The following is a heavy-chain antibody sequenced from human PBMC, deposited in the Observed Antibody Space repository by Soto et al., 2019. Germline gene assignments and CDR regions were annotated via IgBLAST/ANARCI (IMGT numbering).Heavy chain of an antibody. Sequence: QVQLQESGPGLVKPSGTLSLTCSVSGGSISSSNWWSWVRQPPGKVLEWIGDIYHSGSTNYNPSLKSQVAISVDKSTHQCSLKLSSLTAADTAVYYCARTRDGYSDYCGQGTLVTFSS. CDR2: IYHSGST. CDR3: ARTRDGYSDY. V-gene: IGHV4-4*02. CDR1: GGSISSSNW. J-gene: IGHJ4*02. D-gene: IGHD5-12*01.